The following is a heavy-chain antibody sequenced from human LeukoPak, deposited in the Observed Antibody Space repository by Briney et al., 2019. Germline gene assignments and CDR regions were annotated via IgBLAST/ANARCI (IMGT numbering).Heavy chain of an antibody. D-gene: IGHD3-10*01. CDR1: GFTVSSNY. CDR3: ARSPLWFGPNFDY. V-gene: IGHV3-53*01. Sequence: GGSLRLSCAASGFTVSSNYMSWVRQAPGKGLEWVSVIYSGGSTYYADSVKGRCTISRDNSKNTLYLQMNSLRAEDTAVYYCARSPLWFGPNFDYWGQGTLVTVSS. CDR2: IYSGGST. J-gene: IGHJ4*02.